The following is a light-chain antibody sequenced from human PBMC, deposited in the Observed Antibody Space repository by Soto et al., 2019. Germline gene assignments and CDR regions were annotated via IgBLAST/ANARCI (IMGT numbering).Light chain of an antibody. CDR2: EDS. Sequence: QSVLTQPASVSGSPGQSITISCTGASSDVGNYIYVFWFQQHPGRAPKLIISEDSNRPSGVSSRFSGSRSGDSASLTISGLQDDDEAHYYCTSYTTRSTYVFGTGTKVTVL. CDR1: SSDVGNYIY. V-gene: IGLV2-14*01. J-gene: IGLJ1*01. CDR3: TSYTTRSTYV.